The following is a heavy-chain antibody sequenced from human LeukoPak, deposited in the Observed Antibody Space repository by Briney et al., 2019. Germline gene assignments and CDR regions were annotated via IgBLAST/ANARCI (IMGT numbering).Heavy chain of an antibody. Sequence: GSSVKVSCKASGYTFTSYYMHWVRQAPGQGLEWMGIINPSGGSTTYAQKFQGRVTMTRDTSTSTVYMELSSLRSEDTAVYYCARSGVVAPFDYWGQGTLVTVSS. J-gene: IGHJ4*02. V-gene: IGHV1-46*01. CDR2: INPSGGST. CDR1: GYTFTSYY. D-gene: IGHD2-15*01. CDR3: ARSGVVAPFDY.